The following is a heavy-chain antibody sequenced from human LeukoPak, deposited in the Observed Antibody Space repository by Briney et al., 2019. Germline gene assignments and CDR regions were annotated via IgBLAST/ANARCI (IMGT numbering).Heavy chain of an antibody. Sequence: GGSLRLSCAASGFTFSSYGMHWVRQAPGKGLEWVAVISYDGSNKYYADSVKGRFTIPRDNSKNTLYLQMNSLRAEDTAVYYCAKIVVPAAILNWFDPWGQGTLVTVSS. CDR3: AKIVVPAAILNWFDP. CDR2: ISYDGSNK. D-gene: IGHD2-2*01. V-gene: IGHV3-30*18. J-gene: IGHJ5*02. CDR1: GFTFSSYG.